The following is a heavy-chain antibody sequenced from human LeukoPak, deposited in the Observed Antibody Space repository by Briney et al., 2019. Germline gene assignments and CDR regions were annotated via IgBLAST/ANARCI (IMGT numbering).Heavy chain of an antibody. CDR1: GGSISSSNW. D-gene: IGHD6-19*01. CDR2: IYHSGST. Sequence: SETLSLTCTVSGGSISSSNWWSWVRQPPGKGLEWIGEIYHSGSTNYNPSLKSRVTISVDKSKNQFSLKLSSVAAADTAVYYCARDPRDIAVAGNFDYWGQGTLVTVSS. V-gene: IGHV4-4*02. J-gene: IGHJ4*02. CDR3: ARDPRDIAVAGNFDY.